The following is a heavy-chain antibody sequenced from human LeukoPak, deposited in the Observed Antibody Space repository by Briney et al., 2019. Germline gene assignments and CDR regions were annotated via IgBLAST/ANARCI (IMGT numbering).Heavy chain of an antibody. CDR3: ARLGPTYYFDY. V-gene: IGHV4-30-2*01. CDR1: GGSISSGGYT. Sequence: PSETLSLTCAVSGGSISSGGYTWSWVRQPPGKGLEWIGYIYHSGSTYYNPSLKSRVTISLDRSKNQFSLKLSSVTAADTAVYYCARLGPTYYFDYWGQGTLVTVSS. CDR2: IYHSGST. J-gene: IGHJ4*02. D-gene: IGHD1-26*01.